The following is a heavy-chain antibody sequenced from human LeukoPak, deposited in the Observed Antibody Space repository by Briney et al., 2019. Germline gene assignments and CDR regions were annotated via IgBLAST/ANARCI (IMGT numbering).Heavy chain of an antibody. D-gene: IGHD3-9*01. V-gene: IGHV3-23*01. Sequence: GGSLRLSCAASGFTFSSYAMSWVRQAPGKGLEWVSAISGSGGSTYYADSVKGRFTISRDNSKNTLYLQMSSLRAEDTAVYYCAKSNPTYYDILTGLFDYWGQGTLVTVSS. J-gene: IGHJ4*02. CDR3: AKSNPTYYDILTGLFDY. CDR1: GFTFSSYA. CDR2: ISGSGGST.